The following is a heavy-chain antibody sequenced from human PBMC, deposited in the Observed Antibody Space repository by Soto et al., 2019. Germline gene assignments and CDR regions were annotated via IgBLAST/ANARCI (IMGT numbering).Heavy chain of an antibody. CDR1: GYTFTRYY. V-gene: IGHV1-8*01. D-gene: IGHD6-6*01. CDR3: ARLSEESSSSNYYYFYMDV. CDR2: MNPQTGNT. Sequence: ASVKVSCKASGYTFTRYYITWVRQATGQGLEWMGWMNPQTGNTAYAEKFQGRVTMTRSTSINTAYMELSALRSEDTAVYYCARLSEESSSSNYYYFYMDVWGKGSKVTVSS. J-gene: IGHJ6*03.